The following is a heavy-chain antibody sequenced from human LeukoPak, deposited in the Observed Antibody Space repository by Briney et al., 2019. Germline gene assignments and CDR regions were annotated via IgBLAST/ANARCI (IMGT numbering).Heavy chain of an antibody. CDR3: AREGYSSSSYFYYGVDV. Sequence: GGSLRLSCAASGFTFSSYELNWVRQAPGKGLEWVSYISSSGSTIYYADSVKGRFTISRDNAKNSLYLQMNGLRAEDTAVYYCAREGYSSSSYFYYGVDVWGQGTTVTVSS. CDR1: GFTFSSYE. D-gene: IGHD6-6*01. J-gene: IGHJ6*02. CDR2: ISSSGSTI. V-gene: IGHV3-48*03.